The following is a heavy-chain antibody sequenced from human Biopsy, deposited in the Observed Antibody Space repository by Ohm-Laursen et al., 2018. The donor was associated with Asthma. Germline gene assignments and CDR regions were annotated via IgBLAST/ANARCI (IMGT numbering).Heavy chain of an antibody. CDR3: VRDGTDDAFDI. Sequence: RSLRLSCAASGFSFSNFDINWVRQAPGKGLEWVGVISKDASTQDYADSVKGRFTMARDNSKNTLDLQMNSLREEDTAVYYCVRDGTDDAFDIWGQGTVVSVSS. D-gene: IGHD1-1*01. J-gene: IGHJ3*02. V-gene: IGHV3-30*03. CDR2: ISKDASTQ. CDR1: GFSFSNFD.